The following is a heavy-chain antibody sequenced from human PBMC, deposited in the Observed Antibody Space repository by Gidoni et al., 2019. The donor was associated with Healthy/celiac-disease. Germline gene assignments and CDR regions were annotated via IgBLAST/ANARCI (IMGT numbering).Heavy chain of an antibody. CDR2: ISSSGSTI. J-gene: IGHJ4*02. CDR3: ARDSMIGAESDY. CDR1: GFTFSDYN. Sequence: QVQLVASGGGLVKPGGSLRLSCAASGFTFSDYNMRWIRQAPGKGLEWVSYISSSGSTIYYADSVKGRFTISRDNAKNSLYLQMNSLRAEDTAVYYCARDSMIGAESDYWGQGTLVTVSS. D-gene: IGHD3-22*01. V-gene: IGHV3-11*01.